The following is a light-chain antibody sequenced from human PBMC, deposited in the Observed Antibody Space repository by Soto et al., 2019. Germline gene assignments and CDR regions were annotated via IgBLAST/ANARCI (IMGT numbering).Light chain of an antibody. CDR2: EDT. CDR1: SSDVGSHPL. V-gene: IGLV2-23*01. Sequence: QSALTQPASVSGSPGQSITISCAGTSSDVGSHPLVSWYQQHPGKAPKLMISEDTKRPSGVSNRFSGSKSGNTASLTISGLQAEDEADYYCCSYAGSSTFVFGTGTKLTVL. J-gene: IGLJ1*01. CDR3: CSYAGSSTFV.